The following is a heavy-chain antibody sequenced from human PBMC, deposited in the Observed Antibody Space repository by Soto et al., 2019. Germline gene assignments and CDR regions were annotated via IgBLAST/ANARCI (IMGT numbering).Heavy chain of an antibody. D-gene: IGHD2-15*01. CDR3: ASLAPVVVAATAYFDY. Sequence: SVKVSCKASGGTFSSYAISWVRQAPGQGLEWMGGIIPIFGTANYAQKFQGRVTITADKSTSTAYMELSSLRSEDTAVYYCASLAPVVVAATAYFDYWGQGTLVTVS. CDR1: GGTFSSYA. CDR2: IIPIFGTA. V-gene: IGHV1-69*06. J-gene: IGHJ4*02.